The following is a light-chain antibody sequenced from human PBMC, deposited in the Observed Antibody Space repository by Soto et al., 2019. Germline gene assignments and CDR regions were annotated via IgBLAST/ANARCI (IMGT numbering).Light chain of an antibody. V-gene: IGKV1-12*01. CDR2: SAS. Sequence: DLQMTQPPSPVSASVGERVTITCRASQGISSWLAWYQQKPGKAPQLLIYSASSLQSGVPSRFRGRGSGTDFTLTISSLQPEDFATFYCQQANSFPRGATFGPGTKVDIK. J-gene: IGKJ3*01. CDR1: QGISSW. CDR3: QQANSFPRGAT.